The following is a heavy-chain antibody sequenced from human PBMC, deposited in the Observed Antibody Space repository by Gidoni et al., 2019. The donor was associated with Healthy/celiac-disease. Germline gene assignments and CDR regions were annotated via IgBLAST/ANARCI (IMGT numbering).Heavy chain of an antibody. CDR2: TRNKANSYTT. Sequence: EVQLVESGGGLVQPGGSLRLSCAASGFTVSDHYMDWVRQAPGKGLEWVGRTRNKANSYTTEYAASVKGRFTISRDDSKNSLYLQMNSLKTEDTAVYYCARSRDYYDSSGYYHYWYFDLWGRGTLVTVSS. D-gene: IGHD3-22*01. CDR3: ARSRDYYDSSGYYHYWYFDL. V-gene: IGHV3-72*01. CDR1: GFTVSDHY. J-gene: IGHJ2*01.